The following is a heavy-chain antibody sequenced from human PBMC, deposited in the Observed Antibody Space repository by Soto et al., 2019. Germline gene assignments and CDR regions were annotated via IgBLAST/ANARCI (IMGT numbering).Heavy chain of an antibody. J-gene: IGHJ6*02. CDR3: AKDIDRSSSGMDV. Sequence: EVQLVESGGGLVQPGRSLRLSCAASGFTFDDYAMHWVRQAPGKGLEWVSGISWNSGSIGYADSVKGRFTISRDNAKKSLYLQMNSLRAEDTALYYRAKDIDRSSSGMDVWGQGTTVTVSS. CDR2: ISWNSGSI. D-gene: IGHD6-6*01. V-gene: IGHV3-9*01. CDR1: GFTFDDYA.